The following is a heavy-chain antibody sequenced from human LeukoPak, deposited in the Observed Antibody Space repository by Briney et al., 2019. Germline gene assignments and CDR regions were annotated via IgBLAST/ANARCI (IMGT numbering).Heavy chain of an antibody. Sequence: NSSETLSLTCTVSGGSISSYYWSWIRQPAGKGLEWIGRIYTNESTNYNPSLKSRVTMSVDTSKNQFSPRLSSVTAADTAVYYCARDDYNWFHPWGQGTLVTVSS. CDR3: ARDDYNWFHP. J-gene: IGHJ5*02. V-gene: IGHV4-4*07. CDR1: GGSISSYY. CDR2: IYTNEST. D-gene: IGHD2-21*02.